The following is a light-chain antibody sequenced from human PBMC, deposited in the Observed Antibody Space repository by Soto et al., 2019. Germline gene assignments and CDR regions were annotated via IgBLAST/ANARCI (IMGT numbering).Light chain of an antibody. J-gene: IGKJ2*01. Sequence: EIVMTQSPATLSVSPGERVTLSCRASESLSTYLAWYQQKPGQAPRLLIYGASTKATGIPARFXGSGSATXXXXXXXXXQSEDFAVYYCQSYNDWPFTFGQGTKLEI. CDR3: QSYNDWPFT. V-gene: IGKV3-15*01. CDR2: GAS. CDR1: ESLSTY.